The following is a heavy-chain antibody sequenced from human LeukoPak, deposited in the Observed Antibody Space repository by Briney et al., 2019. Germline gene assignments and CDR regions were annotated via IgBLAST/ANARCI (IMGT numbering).Heavy chain of an antibody. CDR2: MYSFGNT. Sequence: GGSLRLSCAVSEFTVSSTYMSWVRQAPGKGLEWVSLMYSFGNTYYADSVKGRFTISRDNSKNTLYLQMNSLRAEDTAVYYCAKPGYSYGYGWFDPWGQGTLVTVSS. D-gene: IGHD5-18*01. CDR3: AKPGYSYGYGWFDP. V-gene: IGHV3-53*01. CDR1: EFTVSSTY. J-gene: IGHJ5*02.